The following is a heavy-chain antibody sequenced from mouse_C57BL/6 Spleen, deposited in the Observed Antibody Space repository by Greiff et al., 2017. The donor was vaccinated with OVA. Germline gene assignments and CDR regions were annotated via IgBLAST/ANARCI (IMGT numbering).Heavy chain of an antibody. Sequence: EVQLQQSGTVLARPGASVKMSCKTSGYTFTSYWMHWVKQRPGQGLEWIGAIYPGNSDTSYNQKFKGKAKLTAVTSASTAYMELSSLTNEDSAVYYCTRKGIYYDYDEDAMDYWGQGTSVTVSS. D-gene: IGHD2-4*01. CDR3: TRKGIYYDYDEDAMDY. J-gene: IGHJ4*01. CDR1: GYTFTSYW. V-gene: IGHV1-5*01. CDR2: IYPGNSDT.